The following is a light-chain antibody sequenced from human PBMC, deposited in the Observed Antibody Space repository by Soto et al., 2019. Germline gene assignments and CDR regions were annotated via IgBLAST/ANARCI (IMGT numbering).Light chain of an antibody. Sequence: DIQLTQSPSTLSAFVGDRVTITCRASQSISSWLAWYQQKPGKAPKLLIYKASNLESGVPSRFSGSGSGTEFTLTISSLQPDDRATYYCQQYNGYWTFGQGTKVEIK. V-gene: IGKV1-5*03. CDR2: KAS. CDR3: QQYNGYWT. CDR1: QSISSW. J-gene: IGKJ1*01.